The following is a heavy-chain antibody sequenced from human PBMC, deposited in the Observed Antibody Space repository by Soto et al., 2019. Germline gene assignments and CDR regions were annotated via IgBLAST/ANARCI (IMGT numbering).Heavy chain of an antibody. J-gene: IGHJ3*02. Sequence: QITLKESGPPLVKPTQTLTLTCTFSGFSLSTSGVGVGWIRQPPGKALEWLALIYWDDDKRYSPSLKSTLTIPNHTSKHHVLLTMTNIHPVDTATYYCAHTSLYSHCAFDIWRQETIVTLSS. CDR2: IYWDDDK. CDR1: GFSLSTSGVG. V-gene: IGHV2-5*02. D-gene: IGHD3-16*02. CDR3: AHTSLYSHCAFDI.